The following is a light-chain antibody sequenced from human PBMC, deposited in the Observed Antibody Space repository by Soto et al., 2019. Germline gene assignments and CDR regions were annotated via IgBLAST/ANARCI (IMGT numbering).Light chain of an antibody. CDR2: GAS. J-gene: IGKJ1*01. CDR1: QSVSSSY. V-gene: IGKV3-20*01. CDR3: QQHGSSRWT. Sequence: EIVLTQSPGTLSLSPGERATLSCRASQSVSSSYLAWYQQNRGQAPRLLIYGASSRAPGIPDRFGGSGSGTDFTLTISRLEPEDFAVYYCQQHGSSRWTFGQGTKVDSK.